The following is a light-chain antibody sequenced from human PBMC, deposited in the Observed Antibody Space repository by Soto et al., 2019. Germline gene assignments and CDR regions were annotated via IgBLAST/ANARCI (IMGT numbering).Light chain of an antibody. V-gene: IGKV3-20*01. CDR1: QTISSTY. CDR3: QQYGSSPKT. J-gene: IGKJ1*01. CDR2: AAS. Sequence: EIVLTQSPGTLSLSPGDRATLSCRASQTISSTYLAWYQQKPGQAPRLLIYAASTRATGIPDRFSGSGSGTDFTLTISRLEPEGFAVYYCQQYGSSPKTFGQGTKVDIK.